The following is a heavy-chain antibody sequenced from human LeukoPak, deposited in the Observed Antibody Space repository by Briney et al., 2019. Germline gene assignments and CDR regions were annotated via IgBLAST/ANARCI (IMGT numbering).Heavy chain of an antibody. CDR1: GYTFTSYG. CDR3: ARVGYYYDSSGYYTGAFDI. J-gene: IGHJ3*02. Sequence: ASVKVSCKASGYTFTSYGISWVRQAPGQGLEWMGWISAYNGNTNYAQKLQGRVTMTTDTSTSTAYMELSSLRSEDTAVYYCARVGYYYDSSGYYTGAFDIWGQGTMVTVSS. D-gene: IGHD3-22*01. CDR2: ISAYNGNT. V-gene: IGHV1-18*01.